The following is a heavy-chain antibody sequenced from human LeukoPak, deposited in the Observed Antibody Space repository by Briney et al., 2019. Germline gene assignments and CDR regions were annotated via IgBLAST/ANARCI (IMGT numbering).Heavy chain of an antibody. CDR1: GGSISSSNYY. CDR3: ARHLVVPAPTRRGRKGWFDP. V-gene: IGHV4-39*01. Sequence: PSETLSLTCTVSGGSISSSNYYWGWIRQPPGKALEWIGNIFYSGSTYYSPSLKSRVTISVDTSKNQFSLKLSSVTAADTAVYYCARHLVVPAPTRRGRKGWFDPWGQGTLVTVSS. D-gene: IGHD2-2*01. J-gene: IGHJ5*02. CDR2: IFYSGST.